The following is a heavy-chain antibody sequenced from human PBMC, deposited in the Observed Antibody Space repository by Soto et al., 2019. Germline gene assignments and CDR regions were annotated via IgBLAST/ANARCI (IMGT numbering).Heavy chain of an antibody. CDR1: GGTFSSYA. Sequence: QVQLVQSGAEVKKPGSSVKVSCKASGGTFSSYAISWVRQAPGQGLEWIGGIIPIFGTANYAQKFQGRVTITADESTSTAYMALSRLRSEDTAVYYCARVGVYCSGGSCYSGYYFDYWGQGTLVTVSS. CDR3: ARVGVYCSGGSCYSGYYFDY. V-gene: IGHV1-69*12. CDR2: IIPIFGTA. J-gene: IGHJ4*02. D-gene: IGHD2-15*01.